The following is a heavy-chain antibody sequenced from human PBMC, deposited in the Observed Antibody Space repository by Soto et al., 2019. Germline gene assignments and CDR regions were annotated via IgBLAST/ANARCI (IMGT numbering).Heavy chain of an antibody. CDR2: ISAYNGNT. V-gene: IGHV1-18*01. J-gene: IGHJ3*02. CDR3: ARESSVAPEAFDI. Sequence: ASVKVSCKASGXTFTSYGIRWVRQAPGQGLEWMGWISAYNGNTNYAQKLQGRVTMTTDTSTSTAYMELSSLRSDDTAVYYCARESSVAPEAFDILGQGTIVTVSS. CDR1: GXTFTSYG. D-gene: IGHD3-10*01.